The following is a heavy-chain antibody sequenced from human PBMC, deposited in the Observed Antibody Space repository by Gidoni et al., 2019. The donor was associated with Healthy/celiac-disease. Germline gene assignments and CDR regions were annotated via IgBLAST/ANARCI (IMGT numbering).Heavy chain of an antibody. CDR2: IYPNSGGT. CDR3: SRGRAAITYPDY. CDR1: GHTFTGDY. V-gene: IGHV1-2*04. Sequence: QVQLVQSGAEVKNPGASVKVSCKAPGHTFTGDYMHWVRQAPGQGLEWMGWIYPNSGGTNYAQKFQGWVTMTRNTSISTAYMELSRLRSDGTAVYYGSRGRAAITYPDYWGQGTLVTVSS. J-gene: IGHJ4*02. D-gene: IGHD5-12*01.